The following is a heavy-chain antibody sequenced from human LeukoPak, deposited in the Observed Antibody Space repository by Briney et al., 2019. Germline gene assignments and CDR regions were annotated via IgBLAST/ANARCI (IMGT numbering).Heavy chain of an antibody. CDR1: GGSISSGSYY. Sequence: PSQTLSLTCTVSGGSISSGSYYWSWIRQPAGKGLEWIGRIYTSGSTNYNPSLKSRVTISVDTSKNQFSLKLSSVTAADTAVYYCARRSGYYSSGYFDYWGQGTLVTVSS. CDR2: IYTSGST. V-gene: IGHV4-61*02. D-gene: IGHD3-22*01. J-gene: IGHJ4*02. CDR3: ARRSGYYSSGYFDY.